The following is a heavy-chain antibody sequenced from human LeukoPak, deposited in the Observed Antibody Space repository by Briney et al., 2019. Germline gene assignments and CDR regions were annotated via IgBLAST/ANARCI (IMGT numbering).Heavy chain of an antibody. D-gene: IGHD6-19*01. CDR2: ISSNGGST. CDR3: AKDQGHWLAYGRIDY. V-gene: IGHV3-64*04. J-gene: IGHJ4*02. CDR1: GFTFSTSA. Sequence: PGGSLRLSCSASGFTFSTSAIHWVRQAPGKGLEYVSAISSNGGSTYYADSVKGRFTISRDNSKNRLYLQMNSLRAEAKAVYYCAKDQGHWLAYGRIDYWGQGTLVTVSS.